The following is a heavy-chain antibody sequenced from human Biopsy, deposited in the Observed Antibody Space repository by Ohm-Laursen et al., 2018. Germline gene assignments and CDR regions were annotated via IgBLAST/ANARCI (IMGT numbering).Heavy chain of an antibody. CDR1: GFNVDRNH. CDR2: IHGSGRT. Sequence: SLRLSCAASGFNVDRNHMNWVRQAPGKGLEWVSMIHGSGRTDYADSVKGRFTVSRDNSKDTVYLQMNALRVDDTAMYYCAGAGGHSFWGQGALVTGSS. D-gene: IGHD3-16*01. CDR3: AGAGGHSF. V-gene: IGHV3-66*01. J-gene: IGHJ4*02.